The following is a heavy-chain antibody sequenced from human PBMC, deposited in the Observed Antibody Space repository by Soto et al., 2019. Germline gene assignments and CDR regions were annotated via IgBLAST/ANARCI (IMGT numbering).Heavy chain of an antibody. CDR2: IYPGDSDT. CDR1: GYSFTSYW. Sequence: GESLKISCKGSGYSFTSYWIGWVRQMPGKGLEWMGIIYPGDSDTRYSPSFQGQVTISADKSIRTAYLQWSSLKASDTAMYYWPRRVRVTKDYYYGMDVWGQGATVTVSS. V-gene: IGHV5-51*01. D-gene: IGHD2-21*02. J-gene: IGHJ6*02. CDR3: PRRVRVTKDYYYGMDV.